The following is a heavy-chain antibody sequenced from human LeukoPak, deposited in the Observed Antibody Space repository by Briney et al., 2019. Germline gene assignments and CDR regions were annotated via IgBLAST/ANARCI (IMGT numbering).Heavy chain of an antibody. D-gene: IGHD6-13*01. CDR3: ARGVIAAGGNDFDY. J-gene: IGHJ4*02. CDR2: IYSGGST. Sequence: GGSLRLSCAASGFTVSSNYMSWVRQAPGKGLEWVSVIYSGGSTYYADSVKGRFTISRDNSKSTLYIQMNSLRAEDTAVYYCARGVIAAGGNDFDYWGQGTLVTVSS. CDR1: GFTVSSNY. V-gene: IGHV3-53*01.